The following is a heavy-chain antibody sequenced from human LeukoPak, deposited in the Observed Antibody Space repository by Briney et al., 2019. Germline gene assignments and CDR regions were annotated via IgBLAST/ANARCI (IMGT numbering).Heavy chain of an antibody. D-gene: IGHD6-13*01. CDR3: AQWSSSPYYYYYGMDV. V-gene: IGHV4-61*08. Sequence: PSETLSLTCTVSGGSISSGGYYWSWIRQHPGKGLEWIGYIYYSGSTNYNPSLKSRVTISVDTSKNQFSLKLSSVTAADTAVYYCAQWSSSPYYYYYGMDVWGQGTTVTVSS. CDR1: GGSISSGGYY. CDR2: IYYSGST. J-gene: IGHJ6*02.